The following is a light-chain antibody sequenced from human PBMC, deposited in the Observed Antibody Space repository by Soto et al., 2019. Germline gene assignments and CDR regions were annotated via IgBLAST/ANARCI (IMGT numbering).Light chain of an antibody. CDR2: GAS. CDR3: QQYGSSPIT. J-gene: IGKJ5*01. Sequence: EIVLTQSPGTLSLSPWERATLSCRSSQSVSSNYLAWYQQKPGRAPRLLIYGASYRATGIPDRFSGRASGTDSTLTISRLEPEDFAVYYCQQYGSSPITFGQGTRLEI. V-gene: IGKV3-20*01. CDR1: QSVSSNY.